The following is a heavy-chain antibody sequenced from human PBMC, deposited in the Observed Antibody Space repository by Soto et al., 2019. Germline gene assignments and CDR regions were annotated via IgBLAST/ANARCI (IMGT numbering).Heavy chain of an antibody. CDR2: ISWDGGTT. D-gene: IGHD6-6*01. CDR1: GFTFDDHN. J-gene: IGHJ4*01. Sequence: EVHLVESGGVVVQPGGSLRLTCAASGFTFDDHNMHWVRQVPGKGLEWVSLISWDGGTTYYADSVKGRFTVSRDNSINLLYLQMNALTTEDSALYYCASSQGDYWGHGTLVTVS. V-gene: IGHV3-43*01. CDR3: ASSQGDY.